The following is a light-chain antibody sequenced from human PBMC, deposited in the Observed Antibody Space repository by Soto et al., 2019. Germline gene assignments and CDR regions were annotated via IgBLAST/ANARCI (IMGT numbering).Light chain of an antibody. CDR3: QQYGSSPRT. CDR2: GAS. V-gene: IGKV3-20*01. CDR1: QTVSSSY. Sequence: EIVMTQSPATPSVSPGERATLSCRASQTVSSSYLAWYQQKPGQAPRLLIYGASNRATGIPDRFGGSGSGADFTLTISRLEPEDFAVYYCQQYGSSPRTFGQGTKVDI. J-gene: IGKJ1*01.